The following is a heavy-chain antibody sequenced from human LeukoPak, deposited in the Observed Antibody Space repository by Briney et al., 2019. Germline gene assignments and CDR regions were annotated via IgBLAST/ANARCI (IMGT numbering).Heavy chain of an antibody. D-gene: IGHD6-13*01. J-gene: IGHJ4*02. CDR1: GGSISSYY. V-gene: IGHV4-59*01. Sequence: SETLSLTCTVSGGSISSYYWSWIRQPPGKGLEWIGYFYYSGSANYNPSLKSRFTISVDTSKNQFSLKLSSVTAADTAVYYCAKDCRGCIAAAGFVWDQGTLVTVSS. CDR2: FYYSGSA. CDR3: AKDCRGCIAAAGFV.